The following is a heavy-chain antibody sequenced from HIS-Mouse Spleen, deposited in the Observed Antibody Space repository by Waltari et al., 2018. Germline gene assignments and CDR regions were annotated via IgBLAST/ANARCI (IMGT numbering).Heavy chain of an antibody. V-gene: IGHV3-13*01. CDR2: IGTAGDT. J-gene: IGHJ6*02. CDR1: GFTFSSYD. Sequence: EVQLVESGGGLVQPGGSLRLSCAASGFTFSSYDMHWVRQATGKGLEWVSAIGTAGDTYYPGSVKGRFTISRENAKNSLYLQMNSLRAGDTAVYYCARVGWDIVATNLYYYYGMDVWGQGTTVTVSS. CDR3: ARVGWDIVATNLYYYYGMDV. D-gene: IGHD5-12*01.